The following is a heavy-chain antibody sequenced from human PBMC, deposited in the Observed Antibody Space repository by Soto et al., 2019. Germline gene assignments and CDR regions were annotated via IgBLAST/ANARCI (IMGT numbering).Heavy chain of an antibody. J-gene: IGHJ4*02. D-gene: IGHD2-15*01. Sequence: TSETLSLTCTVSGGSISSGDYYWSWIRQPPGKGLEWIGYIYHSGSTYYNPSLKSRVTISVDTSKNQFSLKLSSVTAADTAVYYCARYLSGGSCYFDYWGQGTLVTVSS. CDR2: IYHSGST. CDR1: GGSISSGDYY. V-gene: IGHV4-30-4*01. CDR3: ARYLSGGSCYFDY.